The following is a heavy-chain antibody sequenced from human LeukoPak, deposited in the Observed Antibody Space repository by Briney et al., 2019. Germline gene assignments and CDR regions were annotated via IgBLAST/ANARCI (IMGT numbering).Heavy chain of an antibody. CDR3: ARGQVPAARGYNWFDP. V-gene: IGHV4-34*01. D-gene: IGHD2-2*01. J-gene: IGHJ5*02. Sequence: SSETLSLTCAVYGWSFNDYYWNWIRQPPGKGLEWIGEINARGDTNYNPSLKSRVAISVDTSKKQFSLRLTSMIAADTALYYCARGQVPAARGYNWFDPWGQGTLVTVSS. CDR1: GWSFNDYY. CDR2: INARGDT.